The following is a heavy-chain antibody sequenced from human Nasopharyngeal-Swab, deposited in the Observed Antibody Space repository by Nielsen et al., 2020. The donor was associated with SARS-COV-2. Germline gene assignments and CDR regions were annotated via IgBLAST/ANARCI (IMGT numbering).Heavy chain of an antibody. CDR1: GFIFHSFA. CDR3: ASPVFGVVSDAFDL. D-gene: IGHD3-3*01. V-gene: IGHV3-53*01. J-gene: IGHJ3*01. CDR2: VYSGGST. Sequence: GESLKISCAASGFIFHSFAMNWVRQAPGMGLEWVSVVYSGGSTFYADSVKGRFTISRDNSKNTLYLQMNNLRPEDTAMYYCASPVFGVVSDAFDLWGQGTMVTVSS.